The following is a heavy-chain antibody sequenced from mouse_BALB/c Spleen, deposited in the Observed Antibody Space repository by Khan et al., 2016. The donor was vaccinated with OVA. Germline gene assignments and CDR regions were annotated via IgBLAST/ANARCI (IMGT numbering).Heavy chain of an antibody. CDR2: ISYSGNP. V-gene: IGHV3-2*02. CDR3: ARVYGGDCDY. CDR1: GYSITSDYA. D-gene: IGHD2-10*02. J-gene: IGHJ2*01. Sequence: VQLKASGPGLVKPSQSLSLTCTVTGYSITSDYAWNWIRQFPGNKLEWMGYISYSGNPNYNPSLKSRISITRDTSKNQFFLQLNSVTTEDTATYDCARVYGGDCDYWGQGTTLTVSS.